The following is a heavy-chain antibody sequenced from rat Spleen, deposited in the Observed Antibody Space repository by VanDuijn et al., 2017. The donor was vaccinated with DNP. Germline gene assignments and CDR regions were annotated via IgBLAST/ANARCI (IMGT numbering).Heavy chain of an antibody. D-gene: IGHD3-1*01. CDR3: ARLGNPPYYWYFDL. Sequence: EVQLQESGSGLVKPSQSLSLTCSVTGYSITSNYWGWIRKFPGNKMEYIGHISYSGSTNYNPSLRSRISITRDTSRNHFFLHLISVTTEDTATYYCARLGNPPYYWYFDLWGPGTMVTVSS. CDR1: GYSITSNY. V-gene: IGHV3-1*01. J-gene: IGHJ1*01. CDR2: ISYSGST.